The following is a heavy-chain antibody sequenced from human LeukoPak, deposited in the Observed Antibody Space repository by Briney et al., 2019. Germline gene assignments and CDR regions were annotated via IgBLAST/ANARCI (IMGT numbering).Heavy chain of an antibody. CDR1: GFTVSSNY. CDR2: IYSGGST. Sequence: GGSLRLSCAASGFTVSSNYMSWVRQAPGKGLEWVSVIYSGGSTYYADSVKGRFTISRDNSKNTLYLQMNSLRAEDTAVYYCAAHTGSGSYYRDYYYYYYMDVWGEGTTVTVSS. V-gene: IGHV3-53*01. CDR3: AAHTGSGSYYRDYYYYYYMDV. D-gene: IGHD3-10*01. J-gene: IGHJ6*03.